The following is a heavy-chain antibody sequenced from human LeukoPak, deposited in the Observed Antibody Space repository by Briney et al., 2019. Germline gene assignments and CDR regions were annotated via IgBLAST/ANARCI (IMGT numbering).Heavy chain of an antibody. CDR3: ARSQSGYLQSYYYGMDV. D-gene: IGHD3-3*01. J-gene: IGHJ6*02. Sequence: GGSLRLSCAASGFSFSSYGMNWVRQAPGRGLEWVSSITSISTYIHYADSVKRRFTISRDNARNLLFLEMHSLRAEDTAVYYCARSQSGYLQSYYYGMDVWGQGTTVTVSS. CDR1: GFSFSSYG. V-gene: IGHV3-21*01. CDR2: ITSISTYI.